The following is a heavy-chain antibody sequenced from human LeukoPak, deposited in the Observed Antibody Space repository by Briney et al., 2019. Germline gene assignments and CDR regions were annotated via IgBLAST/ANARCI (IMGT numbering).Heavy chain of an antibody. CDR2: IWYDGSNK. Sequence: GRSLRLSCAASGFTFSSYGMHWVRQAPGKGLEWVAVIWYDGSNKYYADSVKGRFTIPRDNSKNTLYLQMNSLRAEDTAVYYCARDRVTSRGYYGMDVWGQGTTATVSS. D-gene: IGHD4-23*01. V-gene: IGHV3-33*01. CDR1: GFTFSSYG. J-gene: IGHJ6*02. CDR3: ARDRVTSRGYYGMDV.